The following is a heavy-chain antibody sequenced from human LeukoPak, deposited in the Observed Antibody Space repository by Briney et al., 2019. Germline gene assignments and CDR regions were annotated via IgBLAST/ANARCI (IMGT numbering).Heavy chain of an antibody. V-gene: IGHV3-11*04. CDR2: ISGSGYAI. CDR1: GFTFSDFH. Sequence: PGGSLRLSCTASGFTFSDFHMSWIRQAPGKGLEWVSHISGSGYAIHHPGSVKGRFTISRDNAKNSLYLQMDSLRVEDTAVYYCAKRADSSAHSFDYWGQGTLVTVSS. CDR3: AKRADSSAHSFDY. D-gene: IGHD3-22*01. J-gene: IGHJ4*02.